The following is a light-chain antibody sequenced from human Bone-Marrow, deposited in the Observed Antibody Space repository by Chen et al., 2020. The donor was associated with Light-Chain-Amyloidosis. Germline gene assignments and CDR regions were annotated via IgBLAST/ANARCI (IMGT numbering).Light chain of an antibody. CDR2: RNI. V-gene: IGLV1-40*01. Sequence: QSVLTQPPSVSWAPRQGGTISCTGVSSNVGADYDVHWYQQLPGAAPKLLIFRNINRPSGISDRFSGSKSATSASLAITGLQAEDEGDYYCHSYDTSLGTWVFGGGTKVTVL. J-gene: IGLJ3*02. CDR3: HSYDTSLGTWV. CDR1: SSNVGADYD.